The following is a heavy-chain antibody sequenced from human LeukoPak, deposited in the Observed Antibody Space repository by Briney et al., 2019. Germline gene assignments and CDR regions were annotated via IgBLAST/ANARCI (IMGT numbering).Heavy chain of an antibody. J-gene: IGHJ4*02. CDR3: ARVSDRRFGY. CDR2: TYYRSKWYN. CDR1: GDIVSSNSAA. Sequence: SQTLSLTCALSGDIVSSNSAAWNWVRQSPSRGLEWLGRTYYRSKWYNDYAVSVKSRITINPDTSKNQFSLQLNSLTPEDTAVYYCARVSDRRFGYWGQGTLVTVSS. V-gene: IGHV6-1*01. D-gene: IGHD3-10*01.